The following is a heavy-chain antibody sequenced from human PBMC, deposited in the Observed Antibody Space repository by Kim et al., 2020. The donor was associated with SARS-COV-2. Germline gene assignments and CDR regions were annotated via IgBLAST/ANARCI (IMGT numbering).Heavy chain of an antibody. D-gene: IGHD1-26*01. V-gene: IGHV3-23*01. J-gene: IGHJ3*02. Sequence: GDSVKGRFTSSRDNSKNTLYLQMNSLRAEDTAVYYCAKIVGATNDDAFDIWGQGTMVTVSS. CDR3: AKIVGATNDDAFDI.